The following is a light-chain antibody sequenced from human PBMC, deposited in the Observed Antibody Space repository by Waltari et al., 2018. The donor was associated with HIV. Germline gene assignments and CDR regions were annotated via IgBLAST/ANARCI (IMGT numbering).Light chain of an antibody. Sequence: IVMTQSPDSLAVPLGETATINCKSSQSVFYSSNNKNYLAWYQQKPGQPPKLLLYWASTRESGAPDRFSGSGSGTDFTLTISRLQAEDVAVFYGQKYYNTPLTFGGGTKVEI. CDR2: WAS. J-gene: IGKJ4*01. V-gene: IGKV4-1*01. CDR1: QSVFYSSNNKNY. CDR3: QKYYNTPLT.